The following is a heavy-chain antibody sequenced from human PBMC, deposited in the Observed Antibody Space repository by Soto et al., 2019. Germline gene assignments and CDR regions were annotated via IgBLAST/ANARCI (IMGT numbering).Heavy chain of an antibody. CDR1: GFTFDDYT. CDR3: AKDARGYCSSTTCYADY. CDR2: ISWDGCRT. J-gene: IGHJ4*02. D-gene: IGHD2-2*01. V-gene: IGHV3-43*01. Sequence: GGSLRLSCAASGFTFDDYTMHWVRQTPGKGLEWLSLISWDGCRTYYADSVKSRFVISRDNNKNSLYLQKNSLKTEDTALYSRAKDARGYCSSTTCYADYWGQGTLVTVSS.